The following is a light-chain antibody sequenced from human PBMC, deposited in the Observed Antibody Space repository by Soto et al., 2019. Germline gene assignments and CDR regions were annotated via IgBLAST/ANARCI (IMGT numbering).Light chain of an antibody. V-gene: IGLV1-51*01. CDR1: SSNIGNNY. J-gene: IGLJ2*01. CDR2: DNN. Sequence: QSVLTQPPSVSAAPGQKVTISCSGSSSNIGNNYVSWYQHLPGTAPKLLIYDNNERPSGIPDRFSGSKFGTSATLGITGLQTGDEADYYCGTWDTSLSAVVFGGGTQLTVL. CDR3: GTWDTSLSAVV.